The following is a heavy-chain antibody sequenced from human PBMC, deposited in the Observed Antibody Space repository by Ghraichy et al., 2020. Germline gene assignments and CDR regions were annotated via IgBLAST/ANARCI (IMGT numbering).Heavy chain of an antibody. D-gene: IGHD2-2*01. V-gene: IGHV4-39*01. J-gene: IGHJ4*02. CDR1: GGSISSSSYY. CDR2: IYYSGST. Sequence: SETLSLTCTVSGGSISSSSYYWGWIRQPPGKGLEWIGSIYYSGSTYYNPSLKSRVTISVDTSKNQFSLKLSSVTAADTAVYYCARSPTNIVVVPAAPNFCDYWGQGTLVTVSS. CDR3: ARSPTNIVVVPAAPNFCDY.